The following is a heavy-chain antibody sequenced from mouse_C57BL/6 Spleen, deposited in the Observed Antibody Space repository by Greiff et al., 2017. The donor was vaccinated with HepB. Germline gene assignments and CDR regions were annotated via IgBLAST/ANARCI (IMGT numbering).Heavy chain of an antibody. D-gene: IGHD3-3*01. V-gene: IGHV1-85*01. CDR1: GYTFTSYD. Sequence: QVQLQQSGPELVKPGASVKLSCKASGYTFTSYDINWVKQRPGQGLEWIGWIYPRDGSTKYNVKFKGKATLTVDTSSSTAYMELHSLTSEDSAVYFCARWGDHYAMDYWGQGTSVTVSS. CDR3: ARWGDHYAMDY. CDR2: IYPRDGST. J-gene: IGHJ4*01.